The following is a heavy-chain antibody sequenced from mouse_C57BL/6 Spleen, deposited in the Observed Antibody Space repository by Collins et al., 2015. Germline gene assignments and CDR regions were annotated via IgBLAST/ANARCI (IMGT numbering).Heavy chain of an antibody. J-gene: IGHJ3*01. CDR1: DYTFTSYN. CDR3: ARDGNYAWFAF. V-gene: IGHV1-12*01. Sequence: QAYLQQSGAELVRPGASVKMSCKASDYTFTSYNMHWVKQTPRQGLEWIGAIYPGNGDISYNQKFKGKATLTIDKSSSTAYMQLSSLTSEDSAVYFCARDGNYAWFAFWGQGTLVTVSA. D-gene: IGHD2-1*01. CDR2: IYPGNGDI.